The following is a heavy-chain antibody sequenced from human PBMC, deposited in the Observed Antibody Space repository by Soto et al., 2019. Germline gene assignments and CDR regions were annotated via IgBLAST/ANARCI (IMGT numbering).Heavy chain of an antibody. V-gene: IGHV4-38-2*01. J-gene: IGHJ4*02. CDR2: IYRSGTT. CDR1: NFSISSGYY. Sequence: SETLSLTCVVSNFSISSGYYWGWIRQSPGKGLEWIASIYRSGTTSYNPSLKSRVTISVDPSKNQFSLMLTAVTAADTAVYYCARTHSGSYYSVFNYWGRGSLVSVS. CDR3: ARTHSGSYYSVFNY. D-gene: IGHD1-26*01.